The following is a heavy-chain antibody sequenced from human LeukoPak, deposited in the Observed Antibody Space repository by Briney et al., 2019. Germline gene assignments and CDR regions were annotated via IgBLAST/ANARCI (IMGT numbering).Heavy chain of an antibody. CDR3: ARDGYNEEDWFFDL. D-gene: IGHD5-24*01. Sequence: GGSLRLSCAASGFTFSSYDMHWVREAPGKGLEWVAVISYDGNNKYYADSVKGRFTISRDNSKKTLYLQMNSLRAEDTAVYYCARDGYNEEDWFFDLWGRGILVTVSS. CDR1: GFTFSSYD. CDR2: ISYDGNNK. J-gene: IGHJ2*01. V-gene: IGHV3-30-3*01.